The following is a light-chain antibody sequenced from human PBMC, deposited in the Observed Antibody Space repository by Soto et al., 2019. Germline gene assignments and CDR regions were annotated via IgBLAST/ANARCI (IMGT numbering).Light chain of an antibody. CDR1: SSDVGGYDY. J-gene: IGLJ1*01. V-gene: IGLV2-11*01. CDR3: CSYAGSYAYV. CDR2: DVS. Sequence: QSALTQPRSVSGSPGQSVTISRIGTSSDVGGYDYVSWYQQHPGKAPQLMIYDVSKRPSGVPDRFSGSKSGNTASLTISGLQAEDEADYYFCSYAGSYAYVFGTGTKVTVL.